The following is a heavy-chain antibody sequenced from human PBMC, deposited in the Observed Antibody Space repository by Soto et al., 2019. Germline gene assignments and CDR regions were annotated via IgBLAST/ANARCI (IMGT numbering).Heavy chain of an antibody. Sequence: GGSLRLSCAASGFTVSSNYMSWVRQAPGKGLEWVSVIYSGGSTYYADSVKGRFTISRDNSKNTLYLQMNSLRAEDTAVYYCARGITGTLYYYYYMDVWGKGTTVTVSS. CDR1: GFTVSSNY. J-gene: IGHJ6*03. CDR3: ARGITGTLYYYYYMDV. D-gene: IGHD1-20*01. V-gene: IGHV3-66*01. CDR2: IYSGGST.